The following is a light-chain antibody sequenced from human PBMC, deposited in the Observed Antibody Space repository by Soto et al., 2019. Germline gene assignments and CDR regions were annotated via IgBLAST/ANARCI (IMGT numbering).Light chain of an antibody. CDR2: AAS. J-gene: IGKJ2*03. V-gene: IGKV1-5*03. CDR3: QQDDTYYS. Sequence: DIQMTQSPSTLSAYVGDRVTITCRASQSISEWLAWYQQKPGKPPNILIYAASTLASGVPSRFSGSGSGTEFTLTISSLQPDDLATYYCQQDDTYYSFGQGTKVEIK. CDR1: QSISEW.